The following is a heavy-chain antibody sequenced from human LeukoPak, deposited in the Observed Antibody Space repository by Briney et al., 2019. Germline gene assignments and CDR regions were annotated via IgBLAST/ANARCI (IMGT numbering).Heavy chain of an antibody. J-gene: IGHJ5*02. CDR1: GYTFTSYD. CDR2: MNPNSGNT. V-gene: IGHV1-8*01. D-gene: IGHD7-27*01. CDR3: ARNSPRDVAGRQFLPGVLSLLSQCDNCFDP. Sequence: ASVKVSCKASGYTFTSYDINWVRQATGQGLEWMGWMNPNSGNTGYAQKFQGRVTMTTDTSTSTAYMELRSLRSDDTAVYYCARNSPRDVAGRQFLPGVLSLLSQCDNCFDPWGQGTLVSVSS.